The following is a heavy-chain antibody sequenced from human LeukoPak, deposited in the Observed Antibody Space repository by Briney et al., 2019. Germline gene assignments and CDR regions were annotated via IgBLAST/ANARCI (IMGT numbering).Heavy chain of an antibody. CDR1: GFTFSSYA. D-gene: IGHD3-22*01. CDR3: ARDHDSSGYLDY. Sequence: PGGSLRLSCAASGFTFSSYAMHWVRQAPGKGLEWGAVISYDGSNKYYADSVKGRFTISRDNSKNTLYLQMNSLRAEDTAVYYYARDHDSSGYLDYWGQGTLVTVSS. CDR2: ISYDGSNK. V-gene: IGHV3-30-3*01. J-gene: IGHJ4*02.